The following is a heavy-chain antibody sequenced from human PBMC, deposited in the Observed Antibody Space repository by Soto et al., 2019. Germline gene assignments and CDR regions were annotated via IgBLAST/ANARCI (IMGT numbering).Heavy chain of an antibody. V-gene: IGHV3-7*01. CDR3: ARDQVGALDV. J-gene: IGHJ6*04. Sequence: LILSCAASGFRFSNYWMAWVRQAPGQGLEWVANIKEDGSVKQYADSVKGRFTTSRDNGKNSQYLQMNSLRAEDTAVYYCARDQVGALDVWGKGTTVTVSS. CDR2: IKEDGSVK. CDR1: GFRFSNYW. D-gene: IGHD1-26*01.